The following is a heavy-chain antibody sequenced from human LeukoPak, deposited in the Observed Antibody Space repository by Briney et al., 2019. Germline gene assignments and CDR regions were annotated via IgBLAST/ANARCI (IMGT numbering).Heavy chain of an antibody. CDR3: ARGYEGYLDY. J-gene: IGHJ4*02. Sequence: LPLSCAASRCTVSSKYLLWIRQPPGTGLEWIGEINHIGRTNYNPSLKSRGTISLDLSKNQFSLSLTSVAAADTAVYYCARGYEGYLDYWGQGTLVTVSS. D-gene: IGHD3-3*01. CDR1: RCTVSSKY. V-gene: IGHV4-34*01. CDR2: INHIGRT.